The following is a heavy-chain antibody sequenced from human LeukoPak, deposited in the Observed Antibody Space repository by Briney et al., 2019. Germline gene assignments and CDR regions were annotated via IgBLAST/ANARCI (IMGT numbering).Heavy chain of an antibody. CDR2: IHYTGNT. CDR1: GASIGRGGYY. V-gene: IGHV4-39*01. D-gene: IGHD2/OR15-2a*01. CDR3: ARSSASSMGTMDV. J-gene: IGHJ6*02. Sequence: KPSETLSLTCTVSGASIGRGGYYWGWIRQPPGKGLEWIGVIHYTGNTYYNPSLEGRVTVSVDPSKYQFFLSLPSVTAADTAMDFCARSSASSMGTMDVWGQGTTVTASS.